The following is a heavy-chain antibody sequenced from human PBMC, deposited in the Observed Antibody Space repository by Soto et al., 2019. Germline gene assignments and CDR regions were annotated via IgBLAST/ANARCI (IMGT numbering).Heavy chain of an antibody. J-gene: IGHJ6*02. CDR1: GYTFTTYA. Sequence: QVRLVQSGAEVKKPGASVKLSCKASGYTFTTYAVHWVRQAPGQSLEWMGWINAGNGNTKYAQDLQGRVTMTTDTSTSTAYMELRSLRSDDTAMYYCARFSGGSYNTYYFYYGMDVWGQGTTVTVSS. CDR2: INAGNGNT. V-gene: IGHV1-3*01. D-gene: IGHD2-15*01. CDR3: ARFSGGSYNTYYFYYGMDV.